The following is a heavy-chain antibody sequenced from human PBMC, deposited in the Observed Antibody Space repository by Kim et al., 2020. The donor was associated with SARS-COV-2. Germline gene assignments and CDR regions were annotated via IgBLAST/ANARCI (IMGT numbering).Heavy chain of an antibody. V-gene: IGHV5-51*01. CDR3: ARQVAADRRSWFDP. D-gene: IGHD6-13*01. J-gene: IGHJ5*02. Sequence: SPSFQGQVTISAAKSISTAYLQWSSLKASDTAMYYCARQVAADRRSWFDPWGQGTLVTVSS.